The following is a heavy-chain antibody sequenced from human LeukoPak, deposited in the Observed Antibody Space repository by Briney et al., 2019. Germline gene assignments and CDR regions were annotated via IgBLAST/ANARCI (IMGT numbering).Heavy chain of an antibody. J-gene: IGHJ5*02. D-gene: IGHD2-8*01. CDR2: ISGSGGST. CDR1: GFTFSSYA. CDR3: AKDQGMGSNGLPDRFDP. V-gene: IGHV3-23*01. Sequence: GGYLRLSCAASGFTFSSYAMSWVRQAPGKGLEWVSAISGSGGSTYYADSVEGRFTISRDNSKNTLYLQMNSLRAEDTAVYYCAKDQGMGSNGLPDRFDPWGQGTLVTVSS.